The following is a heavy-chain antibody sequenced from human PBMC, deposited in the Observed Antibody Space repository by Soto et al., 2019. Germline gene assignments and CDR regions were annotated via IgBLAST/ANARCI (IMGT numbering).Heavy chain of an antibody. V-gene: IGHV1-18*04. CDR3: ARDYYDILTGYFALDY. J-gene: IGHJ4*02. D-gene: IGHD3-9*01. CDR1: GYTFTSYG. Sequence: SVKVSCKASGYTFTSYGNNWVRQAPVQGLEWMGWISACNGNTNYAQKLQGRVTMTTDTSTSTAYMELRSLRSDDTAVHYCARDYYDILTGYFALDYWGQGTLFIVSS. CDR2: ISACNGNT.